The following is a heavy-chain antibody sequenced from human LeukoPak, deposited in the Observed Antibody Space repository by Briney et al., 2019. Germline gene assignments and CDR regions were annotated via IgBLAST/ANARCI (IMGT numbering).Heavy chain of an antibody. CDR2: IWYDGDNK. CDR3: ARDARIQHYYFDY. D-gene: IGHD5-18*01. J-gene: IGHJ4*02. V-gene: IGHV3-33*08. Sequence: GGSLRLSCAASGFTFSSYAMSWVRQAPGKGLEWVAVIWYDGDNKYYADSVKGRFTISRDNSKNTLYVQMNSLRAEDTAVYYCARDARIQHYYFDYWGQGTLVTVSS. CDR1: GFTFSSYA.